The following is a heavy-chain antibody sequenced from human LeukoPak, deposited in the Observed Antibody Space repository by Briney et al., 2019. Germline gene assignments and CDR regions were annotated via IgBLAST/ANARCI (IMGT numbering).Heavy chain of an antibody. V-gene: IGHV4-59*01. CDR1: GGSISSYY. Sequence: PSETLSLTCTVSGGSISSYYWSWIRQPPGKGLEWIGYIYYSGSTNYNPSLKSRVTISVDTSKNQFSLKLSSVTAADTAVYYCAREGRNWNNWFDPWGQGTLVTVSS. CDR3: AREGRNWNNWFDP. D-gene: IGHD1-1*01. CDR2: IYYSGST. J-gene: IGHJ5*02.